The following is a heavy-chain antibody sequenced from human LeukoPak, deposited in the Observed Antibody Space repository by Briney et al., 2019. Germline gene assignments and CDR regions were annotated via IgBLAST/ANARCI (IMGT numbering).Heavy chain of an antibody. CDR1: GVSFSKYA. CDR3: ARMKVIKGASLDY. D-gene: IGHD2/OR15-2a*01. J-gene: IGHJ4*02. Sequence: GGSLRLSCAASGVSFSKYAMHWGREAPGKGLEWVGVISFDETKKNYADSVKGRFTISRDNSNNTLFLQMNSLKTEDTAVYFCARMKVIKGASLDYWGQGSLVTVSS. CDR2: ISFDETKK. V-gene: IGHV3-30-3*01.